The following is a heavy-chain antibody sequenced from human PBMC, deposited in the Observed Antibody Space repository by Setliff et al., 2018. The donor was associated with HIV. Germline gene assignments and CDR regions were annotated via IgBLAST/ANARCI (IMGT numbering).Heavy chain of an antibody. CDR3: TRDGGEY. Sequence: GGSLRLSCVASGFTFSKYAINWVRQAPGKGLEWVANIKEDGSEKYYVDSVKGRFTVSRDNAENSVYLQMNGLRVDDTALYYCTRDGGEYWGEGTLVTVSS. CDR2: IKEDGSEK. CDR1: GFTFSKYA. D-gene: IGHD3-16*01. V-gene: IGHV3-7*03. J-gene: IGHJ4*02.